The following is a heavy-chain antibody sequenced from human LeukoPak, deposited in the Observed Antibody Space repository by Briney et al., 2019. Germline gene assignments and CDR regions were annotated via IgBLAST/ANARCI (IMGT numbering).Heavy chain of an antibody. V-gene: IGHV4-39*07. Sequence: SETLSLTCTVSGGSLINDTYYWAWIRQPPGKGLEWIGNLYYSGSTYYNPSLKSRVTISVDTSKNQFSLKLSSVTAADTAVYYCARGADGYSYGYRYDYWGQGTLVTVSS. CDR1: GGSLINDTYY. CDR2: LYYSGST. J-gene: IGHJ4*02. D-gene: IGHD5-18*01. CDR3: ARGADGYSYGYRYDY.